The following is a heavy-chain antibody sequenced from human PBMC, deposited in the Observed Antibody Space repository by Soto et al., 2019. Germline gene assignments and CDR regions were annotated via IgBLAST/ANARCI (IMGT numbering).Heavy chain of an antibody. Sequence: PGGSLRLSCAASGFTFSSYWMHWVRQAPGKGLVWVSRINSDGSSTSYADSVKGRFTISRDNAKNTLYLQMNSLRAEDTAVYYCARDLRGIRVAALDALDIWGQGTMVPSPQ. CDR3: ARDLRGIRVAALDALDI. D-gene: IGHD2-15*01. CDR1: GFTFSSYW. J-gene: IGHJ3*02. V-gene: IGHV3-74*01. CDR2: INSDGSST.